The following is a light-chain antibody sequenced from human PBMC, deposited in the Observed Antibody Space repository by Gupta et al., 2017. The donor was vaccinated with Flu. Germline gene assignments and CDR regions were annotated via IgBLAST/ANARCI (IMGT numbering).Light chain of an antibody. Sequence: SPTLILYQDTKRPSGIPARFSGSKSGDTATLTITEAQSLDEGDYYCQAWDTYTAVFGPGTKVTVL. V-gene: IGLV3-1*01. CDR3: QAWDTYTAV. J-gene: IGLJ1*01. CDR2: QDT.